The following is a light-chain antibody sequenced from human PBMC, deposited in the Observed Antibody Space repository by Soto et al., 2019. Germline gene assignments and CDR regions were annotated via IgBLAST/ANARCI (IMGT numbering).Light chain of an antibody. J-gene: IGKJ4*01. Sequence: EIVMTQSPATLSVSPGERATLSCRASQSVSSNLAWYQQKPGQAPRLLIYDASTRATGIPARFSGSGSGTDFTLTISSLQAEDFAVYYCQQYNNWYTFGGGTKVEIK. CDR2: DAS. CDR1: QSVSSN. CDR3: QQYNNWYT. V-gene: IGKV3-15*01.